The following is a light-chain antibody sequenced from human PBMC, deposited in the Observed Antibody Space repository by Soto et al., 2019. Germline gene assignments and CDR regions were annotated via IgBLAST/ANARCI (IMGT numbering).Light chain of an antibody. J-gene: IGLJ3*02. V-gene: IGLV2-23*01. CDR1: SSDVGGYDL. Sequence: QSALTQPASVSASPGQSITISCTGTSSDVGGYDLVSWYQQRPGKAPKLMIYEGNKRPSGVSNRFSGSKSGNTASLTISGLQAEDDADYYCCSYAGVPGVFGGGTKLTVL. CDR2: EGN. CDR3: CSYAGVPGV.